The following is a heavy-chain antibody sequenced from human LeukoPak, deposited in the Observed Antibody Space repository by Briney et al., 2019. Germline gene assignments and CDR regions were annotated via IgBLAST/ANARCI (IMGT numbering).Heavy chain of an antibody. Sequence: GGSLRLSCAASGFTFSSYGMHWVRQAPGKGLEWVAVIWYDGGNKYYTDSVKGRFTISRDNSKSMLHLQLNSLRAEDSAVYRCARAAYDSSGYLTLWGQGTLVTVSS. CDR2: IWYDGGNK. D-gene: IGHD3-22*01. CDR1: GFTFSSYG. J-gene: IGHJ4*02. CDR3: ARAAYDSSGYLTL. V-gene: IGHV3-33*01.